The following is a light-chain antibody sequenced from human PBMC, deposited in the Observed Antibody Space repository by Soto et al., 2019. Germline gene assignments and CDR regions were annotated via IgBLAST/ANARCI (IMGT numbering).Light chain of an antibody. CDR1: QSISSA. Sequence: GDGVTITCRASQSISSALVWYQQKPGKAPNLLIYKASSLESGVPLRFSGSGSGTEFTLTISSLQPEDFATYYCQQHKSYPRTFGQGTKVEIK. J-gene: IGKJ1*01. CDR2: KAS. V-gene: IGKV1-5*03. CDR3: QQHKSYPRT.